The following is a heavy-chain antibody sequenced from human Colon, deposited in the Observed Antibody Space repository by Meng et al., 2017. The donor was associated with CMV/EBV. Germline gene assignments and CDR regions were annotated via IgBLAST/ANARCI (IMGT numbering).Heavy chain of an antibody. J-gene: IGHJ5*02. CDR3: ARGKQAGFDL. CDR2: IIPMFGYP. Sequence: QFGAGVNKRGSCGKASCTASGGTLDTFPLDRGRQAPGQGLEWMGGIIPMFGYPSYSQIFRGRVTITAEELEVNSLRSEDTAVYYCARGKQAGFDLWGQGTLVTVSS. CDR1: GGTLDTFP. D-gene: IGHD6-13*01. V-gene: IGHV1-69*01.